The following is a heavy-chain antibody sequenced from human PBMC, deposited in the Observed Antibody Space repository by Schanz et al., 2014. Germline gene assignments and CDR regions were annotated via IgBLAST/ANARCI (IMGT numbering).Heavy chain of an antibody. V-gene: IGHV3-9*01. CDR3: AGAAYCRGAGCALYYALDV. CDR2: ISWRSSSV. CDR1: GITFADHA. D-gene: IGHD2-15*01. Sequence: EVQLVESGGGLVQPGKSLRLSCAASGITFADHALHWVRQVPGKGLEWVSGISWRSSSVDYADSVKGRFTISSDNSKNTVFLQMNSLRAEDTGVYYCAGAAYCRGAGCALYYALDVWGQGTTVTVSS. J-gene: IGHJ6*02.